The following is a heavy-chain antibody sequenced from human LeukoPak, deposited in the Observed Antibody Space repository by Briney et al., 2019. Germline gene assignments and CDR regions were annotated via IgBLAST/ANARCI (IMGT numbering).Heavy chain of an antibody. V-gene: IGHV1-69*02. Sequence: ASVNVSCTASGGTFSSYTIGWVRQAPGQGLEWMGSIIPILGIANYAQKFQGRVTITADKSTSTAYMELSSLRSEDTAVYYCARSLTPGGFDYWGQGTLVTVSS. CDR1: GGTFSSYT. CDR2: IIPILGIA. CDR3: ARSLTPGGFDY. D-gene: IGHD1-1*01. J-gene: IGHJ4*02.